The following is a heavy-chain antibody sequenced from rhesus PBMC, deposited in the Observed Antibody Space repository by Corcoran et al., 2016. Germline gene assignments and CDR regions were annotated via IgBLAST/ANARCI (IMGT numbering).Heavy chain of an antibody. D-gene: IGHD4-23*01. CDR3: ARLNTVRCFDY. Sequence: QVQLQESGPGLVKPLETLSLTCAVSGGSICSHYWSWIRQAPGKGVEWIGYTDGSGMSNNYNPSLKSRVTLSVDTAKNQLSQKLSSVTAADTAVEYCARLNTVRCFDYWGQGVLVTVSS. V-gene: IGHV4S11*01. J-gene: IGHJ4*01. CDR2: TDGSGMSN. CDR1: GGSICSHY.